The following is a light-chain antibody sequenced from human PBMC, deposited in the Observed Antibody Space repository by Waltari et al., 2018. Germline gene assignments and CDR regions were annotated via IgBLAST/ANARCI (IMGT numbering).Light chain of an antibody. Sequence: QSALTQPRSVSGSPGQSVPISCTGPSSDVGASNFVSWYQHHPDKAPKLIIYDINKRPSGVPDRFSGSKSGNTASLTISGLQAEDEADYYCCSCVGRNIYWVFGGGTKLTVL. CDR3: CSCVGRNIYWV. V-gene: IGLV2-11*01. J-gene: IGLJ3*02. CDR1: SSDVGASNF. CDR2: DIN.